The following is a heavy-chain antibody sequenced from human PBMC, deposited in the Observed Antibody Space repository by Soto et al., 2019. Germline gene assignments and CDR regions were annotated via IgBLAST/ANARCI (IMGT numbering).Heavy chain of an antibody. D-gene: IGHD5-12*01. V-gene: IGHV1-69*13. J-gene: IGHJ6*01. Sequence: SVKVSCKASGCTFSSYASSWVGQAPGQGLEWMGGIIPIFGTANYAQKFQGRVTITADESTSTAYMELSSLRYEDTAVYYCARVYGSGYDNTNYYYYGMKVWGEGTSVNVSS. CDR1: GCTFSSYA. CDR2: IIPIFGTA. CDR3: ARVYGSGYDNTNYYYYGMKV.